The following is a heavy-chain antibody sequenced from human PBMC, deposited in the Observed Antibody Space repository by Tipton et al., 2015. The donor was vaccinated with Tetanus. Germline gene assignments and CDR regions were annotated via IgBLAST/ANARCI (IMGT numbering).Heavy chain of an antibody. CDR1: RFTFSTYA. J-gene: IGHJ4*01. CDR2: ISGTGSVV. D-gene: IGHD5-24*01. V-gene: IGHV3-21*01. CDR3: ATTGRERWLPMIFDS. Sequence: SLRLSCAASRFTFSTYAMTWVRQTPGKGLEWVSSISGTGSVVKDADSVRGRFTISRDNAKNSLFLQMNSLRVDDTAVYFCATTGRERWLPMIFDSWGRGTLVIVSS.